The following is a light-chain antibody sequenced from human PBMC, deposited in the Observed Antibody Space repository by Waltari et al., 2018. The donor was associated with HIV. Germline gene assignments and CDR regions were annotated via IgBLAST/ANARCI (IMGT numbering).Light chain of an antibody. CDR1: TSNIGNNI. Sequence: QSVLTQAPSASGTPGQRVTLSCSGGTSNIGNNILNWYQHLPGTAPKLLIQNNDQRPSGVPDRFSGSKSGTSASLAISGLQSEDEADYYCAAFDDELDGVLFGGGTKLTVL. CDR2: NND. CDR3: AAFDDELDGVL. V-gene: IGLV1-44*01. J-gene: IGLJ2*01.